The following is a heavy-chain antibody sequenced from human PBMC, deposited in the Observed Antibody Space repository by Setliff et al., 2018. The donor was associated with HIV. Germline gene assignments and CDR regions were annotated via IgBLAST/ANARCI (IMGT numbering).Heavy chain of an antibody. V-gene: IGHV1-18*01. D-gene: IGHD3-9*01. CDR2: INPYNANA. J-gene: IGHJ3*02. CDR3: ARSPDTGYYRFDSFDM. Sequence: ASVKVSCKASGYTFDNYCITWLRQAPGQGLEWVGWINPYNANANNAQKVQGRITMTTDSFTNTAYMELRSLRSDDTAVYYCARSPDTGYYRFDSFDMWGQGTMVTVSS. CDR1: GYTFDNYC.